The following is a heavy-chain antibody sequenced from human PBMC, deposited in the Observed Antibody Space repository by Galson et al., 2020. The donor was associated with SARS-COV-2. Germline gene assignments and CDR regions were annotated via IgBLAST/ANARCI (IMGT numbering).Heavy chain of an antibody. CDR2: IWYDGSNK. D-gene: IGHD2-2*01. V-gene: IGHV3-33*01. Sequence: GESLKISCAASGFTFSSYGMHWVRQAPGQGLEWVAVIWYDGSNKYYADSVKGRFTISRDNSKNTLYLQMNSLRAEDTAVYYCARETVVPAANYYYYGMDVWGQGTTVTVSS. J-gene: IGHJ6*02. CDR3: ARETVVPAANYYYYGMDV. CDR1: GFTFSSYG.